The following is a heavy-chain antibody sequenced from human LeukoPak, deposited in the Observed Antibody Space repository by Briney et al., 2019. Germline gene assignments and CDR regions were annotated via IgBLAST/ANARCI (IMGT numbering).Heavy chain of an antibody. CDR3: SRESGAFCPFGY. CDR1: GFIFRIYG. CDR2: ISLTGRT. J-gene: IGHJ4*02. V-gene: IGHV4-4*02. Sequence: PGGSLRLSCAASGFIFRIYGMHWVRQPPGQGLEWIGEISLTGRTNYNPSLNGRVTMSLDESRNHLSLSLTSVTAADTAIYYCSRESGAFCPFGYWGQGTLVIVPP. D-gene: IGHD1-26*01.